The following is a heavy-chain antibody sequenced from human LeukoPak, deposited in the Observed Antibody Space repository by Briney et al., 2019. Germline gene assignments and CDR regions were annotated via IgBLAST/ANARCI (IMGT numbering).Heavy chain of an antibody. CDR1: GGTFSSYA. D-gene: IGHD3-10*01. CDR2: IIPIFGTA. V-gene: IGHV1-69*05. J-gene: IGHJ6*03. Sequence: ASVKVSCKASGGTFSSYAISWVRQAPGQGLEWMGGIIPIFGTANYAQKFQGRVTITTDESTSTAYMELSSLRSEDTAVYYCARVRGIITDYCYYYMDVWGKGTTVTVSS. CDR3: ARVRGIITDYCYYYMDV.